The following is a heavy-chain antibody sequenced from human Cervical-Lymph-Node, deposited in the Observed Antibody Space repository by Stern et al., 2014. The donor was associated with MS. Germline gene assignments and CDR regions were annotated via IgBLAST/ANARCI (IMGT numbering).Heavy chain of an antibody. J-gene: IGHJ6*02. CDR2: IIPIFGTA. V-gene: IGHV1-69*01. CDR1: GGTFSSYA. D-gene: IGHD2-21*02. Sequence: VQLVESGAEVKKPGSSVKVSCKASGGTFSSYAISWVRQAPGQGLEWMGGIIPIFGTANYAQKFQGRVTITADESTSTAYMELSSLRSEDTAVYYCARARRVVTAHQLFYYYYGMDVWGQGTTVTVSS. CDR3: ARARRVVTAHQLFYYYYGMDV.